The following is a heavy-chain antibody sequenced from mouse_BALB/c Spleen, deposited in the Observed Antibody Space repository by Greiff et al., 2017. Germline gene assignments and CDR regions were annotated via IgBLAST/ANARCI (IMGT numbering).Heavy chain of an antibody. Sequence: QVQLKQSAAELARPGASVKMSCKASGYTFTSYTMHWVKQRPGQGLEWIGYINPSSGYTEYNQKFKDKTTLTADKSSSTAYMQLSSLTSEDSAVYYCARRNSYAMDYWGQGTSVTVSS. CDR2: INPSSGYT. V-gene: IGHV1-4*02. CDR1: GYTFTSYT. CDR3: ARRNSYAMDY. J-gene: IGHJ4*01.